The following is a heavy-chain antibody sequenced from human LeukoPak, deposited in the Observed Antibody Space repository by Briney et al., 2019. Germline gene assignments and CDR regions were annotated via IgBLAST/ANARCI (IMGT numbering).Heavy chain of an antibody. J-gene: IGHJ4*02. V-gene: IGHV4-39*01. Sequence: PSETLPLTCTVSGGSISSSSYYWGWIRQPPGKGLEWIGSIYYSGSTYYNPSLKSRVTISVDTSKNQFSLKLSSVTAADTAIYYCACYYYDSSGYFDYWGQGTLVTVSS. CDR1: GGSISSSSYY. D-gene: IGHD3-22*01. CDR2: IYYSGST. CDR3: ACYYYDSSGYFDY.